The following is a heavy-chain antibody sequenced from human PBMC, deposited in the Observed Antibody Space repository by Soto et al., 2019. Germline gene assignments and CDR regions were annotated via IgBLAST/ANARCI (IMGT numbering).Heavy chain of an antibody. Sequence: QIQLQESGPGPVKPSGTLSLACVVSGASISRSNWWNWIRQSPGKGLEWIGEVSHTGDTNYNPSLKSRVTISLDKSKNQFSLQLTSVTAADTAVYYCARERAFFQIFDFWGQGALVTVTS. J-gene: IGHJ4*02. CDR3: ARERAFFQIFDF. CDR2: VSHTGDT. V-gene: IGHV4-4*02. CDR1: GASISRSNW.